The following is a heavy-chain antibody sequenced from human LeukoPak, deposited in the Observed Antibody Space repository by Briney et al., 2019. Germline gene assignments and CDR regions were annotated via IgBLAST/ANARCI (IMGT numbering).Heavy chain of an antibody. CDR1: GGSISSYC. V-gene: IGHV4-59*08. J-gene: IGHJ4*02. CDR2: IYYSGNT. D-gene: IGHD6-13*01. CDR3: ARQIAAADKSFDY. Sequence: PSETLSLTCTVSGGSISSYCWSWIRQPPGKGLEWIGYIYYSGNTNYNPSLKSRVTISVDTSKNQFSLKLSSVTAADTAVYYCARQIAAADKSFDYWGQGTLVTVSS.